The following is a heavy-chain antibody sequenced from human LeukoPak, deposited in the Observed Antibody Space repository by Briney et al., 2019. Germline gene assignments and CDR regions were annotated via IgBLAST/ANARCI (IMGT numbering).Heavy chain of an antibody. CDR2: ISSNGGRT. J-gene: IGHJ1*01. CDR1: GFTFRSYG. D-gene: IGHD3-22*01. CDR3: ATYYYDSGGFHFHH. V-gene: IGHV3-64*01. Sequence: GGSLRLSCAASGFTFRSYGMHWVRQAPGKGLEYVSAISSNGGRTYYANSVKGRSTISRDNSRNTLYLQMGSLRAEDMAVYYCATYYYDSGGFHFHHWGQGTLVTVSS.